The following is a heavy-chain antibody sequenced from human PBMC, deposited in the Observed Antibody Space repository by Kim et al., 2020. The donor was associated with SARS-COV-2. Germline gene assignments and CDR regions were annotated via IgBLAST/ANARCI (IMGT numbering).Heavy chain of an antibody. CDR3: TIDSH. Sequence: SSDGRNKYYADSVNGRFTISRDNARTTLYLQMNSLRAEDTAVYYCTIDSHWGQGTLVTVSS. J-gene: IGHJ4*02. CDR2: SSDGRNK. V-gene: IGHV3-30*03.